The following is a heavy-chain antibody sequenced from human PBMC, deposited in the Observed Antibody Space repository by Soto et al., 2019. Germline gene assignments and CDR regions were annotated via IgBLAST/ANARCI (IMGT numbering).Heavy chain of an antibody. V-gene: IGHV3-23*01. CDR1: GFTFSSYA. D-gene: IGHD3-10*01. CDR2: ISGSGGST. CDR3: AKGLYGSGSTNFDY. J-gene: IGHJ4*02. Sequence: EVQLLESGGGLVQPGGSLRLSCAASGFTFSSYAMSWVRQAPGMGLEWVSAISGSGGSTYYADSVKGRFTISRDNSKNTLYLQMNSLRAKDTAVYYCAKGLYGSGSTNFDYWGQGTLVTVSS.